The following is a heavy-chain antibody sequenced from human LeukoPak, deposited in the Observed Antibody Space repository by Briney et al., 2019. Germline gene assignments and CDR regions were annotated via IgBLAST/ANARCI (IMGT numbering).Heavy chain of an antibody. Sequence: PSETLSLTCAVYGGSFSGYYWSWIRQPPGKGLEWIGEINHSGSTNYNPSLKSRVTISVDTSKNQFSLKLSSVTAADTAVYYCARGRCSSTSCYPSDHWYFDHWGRGTLVTVSS. CDR3: ARGRCSSTSCYPSDHWYFDH. D-gene: IGHD2-2*01. CDR1: GGSFSGYY. V-gene: IGHV4-34*01. J-gene: IGHJ2*01. CDR2: INHSGST.